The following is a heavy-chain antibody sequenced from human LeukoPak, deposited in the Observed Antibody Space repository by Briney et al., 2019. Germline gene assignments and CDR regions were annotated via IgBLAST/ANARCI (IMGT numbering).Heavy chain of an antibody. CDR1: GGSITGSY. CDR3: ARAPIAAAGTYYYYYYMDV. CDR2: IYYSGTT. J-gene: IGHJ6*03. D-gene: IGHD6-13*01. Sequence: PSETLSLTCSVSGGSITGSYWSWIRQSPGKGREGIGHIYYSGTTNYSPSLRSRVTISVDTSNKQFSLKLRSVTAADTAVYYCARAPIAAAGTYYYYYYMDVWGKGTTVTVSS. V-gene: IGHV4-59*01.